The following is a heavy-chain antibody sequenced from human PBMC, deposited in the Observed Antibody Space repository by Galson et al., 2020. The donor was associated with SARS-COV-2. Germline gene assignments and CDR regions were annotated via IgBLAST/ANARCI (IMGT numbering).Heavy chain of an antibody. V-gene: IGHV4-30-2*01. CDR1: AGSISSGGYS. CDR2: IYHSGST. CDR3: ARVGGYGAGSYYYDY. J-gene: IGHJ4*02. Sequence: SETLSLTCAVSAGSISSGGYSWSRIRQPPGKGLEWIGYIYHSGSTYYNPSLKSRVTISVDRSKNQFSLKLSSVTAADTAVYYCARVGGYGAGSYYYDYGGQGTLVTVSS. D-gene: IGHD3-10*01.